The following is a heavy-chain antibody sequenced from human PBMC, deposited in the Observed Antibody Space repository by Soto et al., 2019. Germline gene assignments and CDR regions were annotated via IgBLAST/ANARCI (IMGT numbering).Heavy chain of an antibody. CDR2: IIPVFATT. CDR1: GGTFSTYV. V-gene: IGHV1-69*12. D-gene: IGHD1-26*01. CDR3: ARGRIAGAATDFYYYGMDV. J-gene: IGHJ6*02. Sequence: QVQLVQSGAEVKKPGSSVKVSCKASGGTFSTYVISWVRQAPGQGLEWMGGIIPVFATTNYAQKFQGRVTITADEPTRTGYMELNSLRSEDTAVYYCARGRIAGAATDFYYYGMDVWGQGTSVTVSS.